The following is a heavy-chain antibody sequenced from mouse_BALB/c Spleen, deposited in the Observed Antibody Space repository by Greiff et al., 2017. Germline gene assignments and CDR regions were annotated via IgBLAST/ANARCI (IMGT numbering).Heavy chain of an antibody. CDR2: IYPGNVNT. CDR3: ARDYGSSYRAMDY. V-gene: IGHV1S56*01. D-gene: IGHD1-1*01. J-gene: IGHJ4*01. Sequence: QVQLQQSGPELVKPGASVRISCKASGYTFTSYYIHWVKQRPGQGLEWIGWIYPGNVNTKYNEKFKGKATLTADKSSSTAYMQLSSLTSEDSAVYFCARDYGSSYRAMDYWGQGTSVTVSS. CDR1: GYTFTSYY.